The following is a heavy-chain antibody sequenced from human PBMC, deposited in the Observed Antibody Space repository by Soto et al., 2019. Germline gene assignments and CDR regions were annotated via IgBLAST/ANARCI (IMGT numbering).Heavy chain of an antibody. CDR3: ARDGYNHLDAFDI. CDR1: GGSISDFY. D-gene: IGHD5-12*01. CDR2: IFYNGST. Sequence: SETLSLTCTVSGGSISDFYWSWIRQPPGKGLEWIGCIFYNGSTNYNPSLKSRVTISVDTSKNQFSLKLSSVTAADTAVYFCARDGYNHLDAFDIWGQGTMVTVSS. V-gene: IGHV4-59*01. J-gene: IGHJ3*02.